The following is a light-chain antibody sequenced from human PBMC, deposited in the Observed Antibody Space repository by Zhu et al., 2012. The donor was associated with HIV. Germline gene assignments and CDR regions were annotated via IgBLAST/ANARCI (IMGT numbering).Light chain of an antibody. CDR3: QQRRNRPLT. V-gene: IGKV3-11*01. J-gene: IGKJ4*01. CDR2: DTY. CDR1: QSVSSF. Sequence: IVLTQSPATLSLSPGERATVSCRASQSVSSFLAWYQQKPGQAPRLLIYDTYKRATGIPARFSGSGSGTDFTLTISSLEPEDFALYYCQQRRNRPLTFGGGTKVEDQT.